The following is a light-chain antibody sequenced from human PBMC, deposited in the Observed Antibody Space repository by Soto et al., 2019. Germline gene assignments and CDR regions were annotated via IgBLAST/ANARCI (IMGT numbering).Light chain of an antibody. V-gene: IGLV3-9*01. CDR2: RDS. J-gene: IGLJ2*01. CDR1: NIGSKN. Sequence: SYELTQPLSVSVALGQTARITCGGNNIGSKNVHWYQQKPGQAPVLVIYRDSNRPSGIPERFSGSNSGNTATLTISRAQAGDEADYYYQVWDSSTGVFGGGTKLTVL. CDR3: QVWDSSTGV.